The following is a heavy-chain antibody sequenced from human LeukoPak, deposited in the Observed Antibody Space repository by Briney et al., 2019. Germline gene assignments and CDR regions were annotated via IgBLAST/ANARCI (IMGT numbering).Heavy chain of an antibody. CDR2: ISRSGSTT. V-gene: IGHV3-11*01. J-gene: IGHJ6*02. CDR1: RFTFSDYY. CDR3: AGEWELRGGYYYGLDV. D-gene: IGHD1-26*01. Sequence: PGGSLRLSCAASRFTFSDYYMTWISQAPGKGLEWVSYISRSGSTTYYADSVKGRFTISRDNAKNSLYLQMNNLRAEDTAVYYCAGEWELRGGYYYGLDVWGQGTTVTVSS.